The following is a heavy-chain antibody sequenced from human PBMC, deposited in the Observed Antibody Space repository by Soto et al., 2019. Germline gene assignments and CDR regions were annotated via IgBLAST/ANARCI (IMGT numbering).Heavy chain of an antibody. D-gene: IGHD4-17*01. CDR1: GYTFTGYY. CDR3: ARDPTVTTHYYYGMDV. Sequence: ASVKVSCKASGYTFTGYYMHWVRQAPGQGLEWMGWINAYNGNTNYAQKLQGRVTMTTDTSTSTAYMELRSLRSDDTAVYYCARDPTVTTHYYYGMDVWGQGTTVTVSS. CDR2: INAYNGNT. J-gene: IGHJ6*02. V-gene: IGHV1-18*04.